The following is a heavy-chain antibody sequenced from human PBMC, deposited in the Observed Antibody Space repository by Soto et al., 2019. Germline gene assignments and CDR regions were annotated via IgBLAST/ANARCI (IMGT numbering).Heavy chain of an antibody. CDR3: ARTYGGYPPLYYGMDV. CDR1: GFTFSDYY. CDR2: ISSRDNTI. J-gene: IGHJ6*02. D-gene: IGHD5-12*01. V-gene: IGHV3-11*01. Sequence: QVHLVESGGDLVKPGGSLRLSCAASGFTFSDYYMNWIRQAPGKGLDWVSSISSRDNTIYYADSVQGRFTISRDNAKHSLYLQMNSLRAEDTAVYYCARTYGGYPPLYYGMDVWGQGTTVTVSS.